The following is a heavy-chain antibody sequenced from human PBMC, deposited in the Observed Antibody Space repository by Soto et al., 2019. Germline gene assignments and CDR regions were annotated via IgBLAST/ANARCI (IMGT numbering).Heavy chain of an antibody. CDR3: ARGVASSKWLDP. CDR1: GGSISGYY. D-gene: IGHD2-15*01. CDR2: IYYSGTT. Sequence: QVQLQESGPGLVKPSETLSLTCTVSGGSISGYYWSWIRQPPGKGLEWIGYIYYSGTTNYNPSLESRVTISVDTSNNQFSLHLTSVTAADTAVYYCARGVASSKWLDPWGQGTLVTVSS. J-gene: IGHJ5*02. V-gene: IGHV4-59*01.